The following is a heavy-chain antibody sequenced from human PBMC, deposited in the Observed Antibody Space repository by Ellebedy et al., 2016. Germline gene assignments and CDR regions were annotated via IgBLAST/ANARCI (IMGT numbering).Heavy chain of an antibody. CDR2: ISGSGGCT. CDR3: AKSTGYDYVWGTYRYTAIDY. J-gene: IGHJ4*02. V-gene: IGHV3-23*01. CDR1: GFTFSSYA. D-gene: IGHD3-16*02. Sequence: GESLKISXAASGFTFSSYAMSWVRQAPGKGLEWVSAISGSGGCTYYADSVKGRFTISRDNSRNTLYLQMNSLRAEDTAVYYCAKSTGYDYVWGTYRYTAIDYWGQGTLVTVSS.